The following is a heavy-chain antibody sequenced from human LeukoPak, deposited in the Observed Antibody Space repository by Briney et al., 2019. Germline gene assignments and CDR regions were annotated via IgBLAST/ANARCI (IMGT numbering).Heavy chain of an antibody. D-gene: IGHD3-16*01. Sequence: ASVKVSCKASGYTFTSYGISWVRQAPGQGLEWLGWISGYSGKTKYAQRLQGRVTMTTDTSTSTAYMELRSLRSDDTAVYYCAKGASLFPYYFHYWGQGTLVTVSS. V-gene: IGHV1-18*01. CDR2: ISGYSGKT. J-gene: IGHJ4*02. CDR1: GYTFTSYG. CDR3: AKGASLFPYYFHY.